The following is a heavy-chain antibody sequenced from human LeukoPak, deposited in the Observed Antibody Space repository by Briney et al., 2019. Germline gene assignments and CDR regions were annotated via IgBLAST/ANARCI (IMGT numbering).Heavy chain of an antibody. Sequence: GGSLRLSCAASGFSSSGYEMNWVRQAPGKGLEWVSYISSDAGTIYYADSVKGRFTISRDNAKNSLYLQMNSLRAEDTAVYYCAREAGGWYLDAFDIWGQGTMVTVSS. D-gene: IGHD6-19*01. V-gene: IGHV3-48*03. J-gene: IGHJ3*02. CDR3: AREAGGWYLDAFDI. CDR1: GFSSSGYE. CDR2: ISSDAGTI.